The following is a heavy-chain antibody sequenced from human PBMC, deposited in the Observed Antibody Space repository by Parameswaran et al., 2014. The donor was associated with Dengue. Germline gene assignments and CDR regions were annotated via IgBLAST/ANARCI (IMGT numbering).Heavy chain of an antibody. J-gene: IGHJ3*02. CDR2: IYPGDSDT. CDR3: ARRDKSPPRTIFGVDNDAFDI. V-gene: IGHV5-51*01. Sequence: VRQMPGKGLEWMGIIYPGDSDTRYSPSFQGQVTISADKSISTAYLQWSSLKASDTAMYYCARRDKSPPRTIFGVDNDAFDIWGQGTMVTVSS. D-gene: IGHD3-3*01.